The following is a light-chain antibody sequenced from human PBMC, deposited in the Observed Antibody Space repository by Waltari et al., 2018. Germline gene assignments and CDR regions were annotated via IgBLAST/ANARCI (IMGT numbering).Light chain of an antibody. V-gene: IGLV1-51*02. J-gene: IGLJ7*01. Sequence: QSGLTQPPSLSAAPGQKVTISCSGTSSNIGNNYVAWYQQIPGTVPKLLIYENYKRPSGIPDRFSGSRSGTSATLVITGLRTGDEADYYCGTWDSSLSGAVFGGGTHLTVL. CDR3: GTWDSSLSGAV. CDR1: SSNIGNNY. CDR2: ENY.